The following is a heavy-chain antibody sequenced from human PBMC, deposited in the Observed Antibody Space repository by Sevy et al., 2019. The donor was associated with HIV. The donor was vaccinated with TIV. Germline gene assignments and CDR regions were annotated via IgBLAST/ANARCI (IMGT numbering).Heavy chain of an antibody. CDR3: AKAGGRGIVVVVAATPPFGY. J-gene: IGHJ4*02. D-gene: IGHD2-15*01. Sequence: GGYLRLSCAASGFTFSSYGMHWVRQAPGKGLEWVAVISYDGSNKYYADSVKGRFTISRDNSKNTLYLQMNSLRAEDTAVYYCAKAGGRGIVVVVAATPPFGYWGQGTLVTVSS. CDR1: GFTFSSYG. CDR2: ISYDGSNK. V-gene: IGHV3-30*18.